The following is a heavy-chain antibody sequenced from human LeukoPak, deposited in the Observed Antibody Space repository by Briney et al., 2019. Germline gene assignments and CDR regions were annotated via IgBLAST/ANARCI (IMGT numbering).Heavy chain of an antibody. CDR1: GFTFDDYA. Sequence: PGGSLRLSCAASGFTFDDYAMHWVRQAPGKGLEWVSSISSSSSYIYYADSVKGRFTISRDNAKNSLYLQMNSLRAEDTAVYYCARVGNYDFWSGYGYMDVWGKGTTVTVSS. CDR2: ISSSSSYI. J-gene: IGHJ6*03. CDR3: ARVGNYDFWSGYGYMDV. V-gene: IGHV3-21*01. D-gene: IGHD3-3*01.